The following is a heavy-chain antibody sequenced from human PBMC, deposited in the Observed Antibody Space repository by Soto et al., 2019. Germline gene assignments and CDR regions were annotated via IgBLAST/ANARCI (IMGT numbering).Heavy chain of an antibody. CDR1: GGTFSSYA. CDR2: IIPIFGTA. V-gene: IGHV1-69*13. D-gene: IGHD3-22*01. CDR3: ASGPEYHDSSGFPGSFDI. J-gene: IGHJ3*02. Sequence: SVKVSCKASGGTFSSYAIGWVRQAPGQGLEWMGGIIPIFGTANYAQKFQGRVTITADESTSTAYMELSSLRSEDTAVYYCASGPEYHDSSGFPGSFDIWGQGTMVTVSS.